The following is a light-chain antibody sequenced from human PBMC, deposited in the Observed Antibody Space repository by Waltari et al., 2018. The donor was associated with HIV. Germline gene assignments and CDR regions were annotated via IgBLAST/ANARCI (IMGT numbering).Light chain of an antibody. J-gene: IGKJ4*01. Sequence: EIVLTQSPATLSLSPGERATLSCRASQSVSSYLAWYQQKPGQAPRLLIYDSTHRATGIPGRFSGSGATTDFTLTINSLEPEDFGVYYCQQRHNWPPLTFGGGTKVEIK. V-gene: IGKV3-11*01. CDR2: DST. CDR3: QQRHNWPPLT. CDR1: QSVSSY.